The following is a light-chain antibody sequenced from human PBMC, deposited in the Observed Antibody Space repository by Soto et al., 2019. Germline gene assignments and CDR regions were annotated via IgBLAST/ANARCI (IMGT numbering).Light chain of an antibody. J-gene: IGKJ1*01. CDR1: QSINSC. V-gene: IGKV1-5*03. CDR2: KAS. Sequence: DIQMTQSPSTVSASVGDRVTITCRASQSINSCLAWYQQKPGKAPKLLIYKASSLESGVPSRFSGSGSGTEFTLTISSLQPDDFATYYCQQYHTYPCTFGQGTKVEI. CDR3: QQYHTYPCT.